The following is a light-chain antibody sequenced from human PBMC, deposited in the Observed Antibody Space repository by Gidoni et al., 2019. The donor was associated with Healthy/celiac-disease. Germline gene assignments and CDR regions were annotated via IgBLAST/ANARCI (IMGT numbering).Light chain of an antibody. CDR2: EVS. J-gene: IGLJ2*01. CDR3: SSYTTSSTLVV. V-gene: IGLV2-14*01. Sequence: QSALTQPASVSGSPGQSITISCTGTSSYIGDYDYVSWYQHHPGKAPKLMIYEVSNRPSGVSNRFSGSKSGNTASLTISGLQAEDEADYYGSSYTTSSTLVVFGGGTKLTVL. CDR1: SSYIGDYDY.